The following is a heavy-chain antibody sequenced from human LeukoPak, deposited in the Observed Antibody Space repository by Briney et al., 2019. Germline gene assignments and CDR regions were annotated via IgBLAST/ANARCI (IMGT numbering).Heavy chain of an antibody. Sequence: PGGSLRLSCAASGFTITPYWMHWVRQVPGKGLVWVPRINSDGYSTNYADSVKGRFTISRDNAKNTLYLQINNLRADDTAVYYCARDNGFSLFATWGPGTLVTVSS. CDR2: INSDGYST. J-gene: IGHJ5*02. CDR1: GFTITPYW. CDR3: ARDNGFSLFAT. V-gene: IGHV3-74*01. D-gene: IGHD5-18*01.